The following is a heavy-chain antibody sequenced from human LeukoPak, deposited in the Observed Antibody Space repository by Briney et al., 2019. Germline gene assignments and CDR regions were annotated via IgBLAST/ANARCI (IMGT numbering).Heavy chain of an antibody. CDR3: ARVLFRPTTLRNWFDP. D-gene: IGHD4-17*01. Sequence: PSETLSLTCTVSGGSISSSSYYWGWIRQPPGKGLEWIGSIYYSGSTYYNPSLKSRVTISVDTSKNQFSLKLSSVTAADTAVYYCARVLFRPTTLRNWFDPWGQATLVTVSS. CDR2: IYYSGST. CDR1: GGSISSSSYY. J-gene: IGHJ5*02. V-gene: IGHV4-39*07.